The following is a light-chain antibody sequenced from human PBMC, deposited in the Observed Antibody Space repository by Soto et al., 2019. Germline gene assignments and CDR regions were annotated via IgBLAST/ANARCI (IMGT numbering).Light chain of an antibody. J-gene: IGKJ4*01. CDR3: QQLHSYPLT. CDR2: AAS. Sequence: DIQLTQSPSFLSASVGDRVTITCRASQGISSYLAWYQQKPGKAPRLLIYAASTLQSGVPSRFSGSGSGTEFTLTISSLQPEDFATYYCQQLHSYPLTFGGGNKVEI. CDR1: QGISSY. V-gene: IGKV1-9*01.